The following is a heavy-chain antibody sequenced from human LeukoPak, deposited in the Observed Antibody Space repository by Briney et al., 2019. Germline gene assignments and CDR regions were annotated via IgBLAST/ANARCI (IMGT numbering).Heavy chain of an antibody. CDR2: TSYDGGNK. Sequence: PGGSLRLSCAASGFTFSSYAMHWVRQAPGKGLEWVAVTSYDGGNKYYADSVKGRFTISRDNSKNTLYLQMNSLRAEDTAVYYCARDNLSSWWLGFWGYWGQGTLVTVSS. CDR3: ARDNLSSWWLGFWGY. CDR1: GFTFSSYA. V-gene: IGHV3-30-3*01. J-gene: IGHJ4*02. D-gene: IGHD6-19*01.